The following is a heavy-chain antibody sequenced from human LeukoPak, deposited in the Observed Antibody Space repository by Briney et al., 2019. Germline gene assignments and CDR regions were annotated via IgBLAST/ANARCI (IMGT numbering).Heavy chain of an antibody. Sequence: GGSLRLSCAASGFTFTHYCMSWVRQASGKGLEWVANIKQDESEKDYVDSVKGRFTISRDNAKNSLYLQMNSLRAEDTAVYYCARGGARYFDYWGQGALVTVSS. D-gene: IGHD1-26*01. CDR3: ARGGARYFDY. CDR1: GFTFTHYC. J-gene: IGHJ4*02. CDR2: IKQDESEK. V-gene: IGHV3-7*01.